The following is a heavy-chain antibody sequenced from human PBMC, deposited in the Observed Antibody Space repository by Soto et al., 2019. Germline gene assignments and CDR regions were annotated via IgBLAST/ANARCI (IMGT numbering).Heavy chain of an antibody. J-gene: IGHJ6*02. CDR2: IIPIFGTA. D-gene: IGHD2-2*01. CDR1: GGTFSSYA. CDR3: ARVPKVVPAAMGEGTDSYYYYYGMDV. V-gene: IGHV1-69*01. Sequence: QVQLVQSGAEVKKPGSSVKVSCKASGGTFSSYAISWVRQAPGQGLEWMGGIIPIFGTANYAQKFQGRVTITADEYTSTAYMELSSLRSEDTAVYYCARVPKVVPAAMGEGTDSYYYYYGMDVWGQGTTVTVSS.